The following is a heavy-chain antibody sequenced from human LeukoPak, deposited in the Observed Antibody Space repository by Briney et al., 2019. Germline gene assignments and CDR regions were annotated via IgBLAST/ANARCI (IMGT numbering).Heavy chain of an antibody. CDR3: ARAPYYYDSSGYFWSYYYYGMDV. V-gene: IGHV4-34*01. J-gene: IGHJ6*02. Sequence: SETLSLTCAVYGGSFSGYYWSWIRQPPGKGLEWIGEINHSGSTNYNPPLKSRVTISVDTSKNQFSLKLSSVTAADTAVYYCARAPYYYDSSGYFWSYYYYGMDVWGQGTTVTVSS. CDR2: INHSGST. D-gene: IGHD3-22*01. CDR1: GGSFSGYY.